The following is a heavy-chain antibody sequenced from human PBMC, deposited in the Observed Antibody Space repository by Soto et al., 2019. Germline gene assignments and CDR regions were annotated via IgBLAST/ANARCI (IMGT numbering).Heavy chain of an antibody. CDR1: GFTFSSYV. V-gene: IGHV3-23*01. D-gene: IGHD5-12*01. Sequence: GGSLRLSCAASGFTFSSYVMSWVRQAPGKGLEWVSAISGSGSGTYYADSVKGRFTISRDNSKNTLYVQMNSLRAEDTAVYYCVKGRSGYDFDYWDQGTLVTVSS. CDR2: ISGSGSGT. CDR3: VKGRSGYDFDY. J-gene: IGHJ4*02.